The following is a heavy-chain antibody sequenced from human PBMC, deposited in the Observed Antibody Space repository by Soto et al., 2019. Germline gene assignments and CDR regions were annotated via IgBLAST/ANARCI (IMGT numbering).Heavy chain of an antibody. CDR3: GRGIKGGDYSNWFDP. J-gene: IGHJ5*02. V-gene: IGHV1-8*02. CDR2: MNPNSGNT. CDR1: GYTFTSYG. D-gene: IGHD3-22*01. Sequence: ASVKVSCKASGYTFTSYGINWVRQAPGQGLEYLGWMNPNSGNTGYVQKLQGRVTMTRDTSISTAYMELSSLRSEDTAVYYCGRGIKGGDYSNWFDPWGQGTLVTVSS.